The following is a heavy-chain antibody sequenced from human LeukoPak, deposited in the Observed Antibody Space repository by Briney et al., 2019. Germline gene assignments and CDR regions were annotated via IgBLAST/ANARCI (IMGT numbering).Heavy chain of an antibody. Sequence: SETLSLTCTVSGGSISSYYWSWIRQPPGKGLEWIGYIYYSGSTNYNPSLKSRVTISVDTSKNQFSLKLSSVTAADTAVYYRASTTPRSGWGVDAFDIWGQGTMVTVSS. V-gene: IGHV4-59*08. CDR3: ASTTPRSGWGVDAFDI. CDR1: GGSISSYY. J-gene: IGHJ3*02. CDR2: IYYSGST. D-gene: IGHD6-19*01.